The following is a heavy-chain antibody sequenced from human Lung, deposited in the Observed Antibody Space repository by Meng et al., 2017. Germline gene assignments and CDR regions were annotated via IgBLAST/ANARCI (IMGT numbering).Heavy chain of an antibody. D-gene: IGHD4-11*01. J-gene: IGHJ4*02. Sequence: VTLQQWGEELLKPSETLSLTFVVSGGSFSDYYWSWIRQPPGKGLEWIGEINHSGSTNYNPSLENRATISVDTSQNNLSLKLSSVTAADSAVYYCARGPTTMAHDFDYWGQGTLVTVSS. CDR2: INHSGST. V-gene: IGHV4-34*01. CDR1: GGSFSDYY. CDR3: ARGPTTMAHDFDY.